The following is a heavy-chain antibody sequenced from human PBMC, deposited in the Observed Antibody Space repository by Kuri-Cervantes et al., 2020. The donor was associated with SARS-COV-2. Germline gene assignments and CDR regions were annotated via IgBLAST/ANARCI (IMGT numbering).Heavy chain of an antibody. Sequence: ASVKVSCKASGYTFTSYGISWVRQAPGQGLEWMGWISAYNGNTKYAQKLQGRVTMTTDTSTSTAYMVLRSLRSDDTAVYYCARTSREECSSTSCYRRYNWFDPWGQGTLVTVSS. CDR1: GYTFTSYG. CDR3: ARTSREECSSTSCYRRYNWFDP. V-gene: IGHV1-18*01. CDR2: ISAYNGNT. J-gene: IGHJ5*02. D-gene: IGHD2-2*01.